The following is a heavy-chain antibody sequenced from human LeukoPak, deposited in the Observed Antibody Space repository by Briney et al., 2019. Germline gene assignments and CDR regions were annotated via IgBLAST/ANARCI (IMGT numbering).Heavy chain of an antibody. J-gene: IGHJ4*02. Sequence: PSETLSLTCAVYGGSFSGYYWSWIRQPPGKGLEWIGEINHSGSTNYNPSLKSRVTISVDTSKNQFSLKLSSVTAADTAVYYCARGLVAAILDYWGQGTLLTVSS. V-gene: IGHV4-34*01. D-gene: IGHD6-13*01. CDR2: INHSGST. CDR3: ARGLVAAILDY. CDR1: GGSFSGYY.